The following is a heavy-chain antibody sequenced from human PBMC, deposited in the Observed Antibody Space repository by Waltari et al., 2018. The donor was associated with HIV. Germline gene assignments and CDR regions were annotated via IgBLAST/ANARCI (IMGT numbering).Heavy chain of an antibody. CDR1: GGSISSSSYY. D-gene: IGHD4-17*01. V-gene: IGHV4-39*07. J-gene: IGHJ5*02. Sequence: QLQLQESGPGLVKPSETLSLTCTVSGGSISSSSYYWGWIRQPPGKGLEWIGSIYYSGSTYYTPSLKSRVTISVDTSKNQCSLKLSSVTAADTAVYYWARDGRTVTTYNWFDPWGQGTLVTVSS. CDR2: IYYSGST. CDR3: ARDGRTVTTYNWFDP.